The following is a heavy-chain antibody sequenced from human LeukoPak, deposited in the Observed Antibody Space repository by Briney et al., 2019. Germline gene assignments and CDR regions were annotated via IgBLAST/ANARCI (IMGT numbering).Heavy chain of an antibody. D-gene: IGHD6-19*01. J-gene: IGHJ4*02. CDR2: ISTSGSTI. V-gene: IGHV3-48*03. CDR3: ARDRLAVAGPLNDLDY. CDR1: GFTLSSYE. Sequence: GGSLRLSCAASGFTLSSYEMNWVRQAPGKGLEWVSYISTSGSTIYYADSVKGRFTISRDNAKNSLYLQMNSLRAEDTAVYYCARDRLAVAGPLNDLDYWGQGTLVTVSS.